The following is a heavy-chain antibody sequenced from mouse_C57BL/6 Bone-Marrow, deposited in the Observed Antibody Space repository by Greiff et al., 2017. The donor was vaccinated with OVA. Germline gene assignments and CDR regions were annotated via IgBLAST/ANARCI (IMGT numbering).Heavy chain of an antibody. CDR2: IHPSDSDT. Sequence: QVQLQQPGAELVKPWASVKVSCKASGYTFTSYWMHWVKQRPGQGLEWIGRIHPSDSDTNYNQKVKGKATLIVAKSSSTAYMQLSSLTSEDSAVYYCAIWRKAWFAYWGQGTLVTVSA. J-gene: IGHJ3*01. CDR1: GYTFTSYW. V-gene: IGHV1-74*01. CDR3: AIWRKAWFAY.